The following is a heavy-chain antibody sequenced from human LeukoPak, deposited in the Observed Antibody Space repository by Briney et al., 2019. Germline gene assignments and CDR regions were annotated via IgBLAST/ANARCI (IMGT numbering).Heavy chain of an antibody. V-gene: IGHV4-59*01. CDR3: ARGMELWLKSYYYYYMDV. J-gene: IGHJ6*03. CDR1: GGSISGYY. CDR2: SYYRGSP. Sequence: SETLSLTCTVSGGSISGYYWSWIRQPPGKGLEWIGYSYYRGSPIYNGSLKSRVTISVDTSKNQFSLKLTSVTGADTAVYYCARGMELWLKSYYYYYMDVWGKGTTVTVSS. D-gene: IGHD5-18*01.